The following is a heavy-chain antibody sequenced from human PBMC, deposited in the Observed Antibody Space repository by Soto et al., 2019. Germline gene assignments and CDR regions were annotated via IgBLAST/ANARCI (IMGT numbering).Heavy chain of an antibody. CDR2: ISHSGST. CDR3: ASLSAGYES. D-gene: IGHD2-15*01. CDR1: GGSFSAYY. V-gene: IGHV4-34*01. J-gene: IGHJ5*02. Sequence: QVHLQQSGAGLLKPSETLSLTCTVYGGSFSAYYWSWIRQPPGRGLEWIGEISHSGSTNYNPSLKSRVTISIDTSKNQFSLKLTSLTAAATAVYYCASLSAGYESWGQGTLVTVSS.